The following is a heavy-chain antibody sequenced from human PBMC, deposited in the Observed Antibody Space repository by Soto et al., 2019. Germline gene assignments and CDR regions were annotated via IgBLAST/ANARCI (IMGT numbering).Heavy chain of an antibody. CDR1: GFTFSSYG. V-gene: IGHV3-30*18. D-gene: IGHD6-19*01. CDR2: ISYDGSNK. Sequence: GGSLRLSCAASGFTFSSYGMHWVRQAPGKGLEWVAVISYDGSNKYYADYVKGRFTISRDNSKNTLYLQMNSLRAEDTAVYYCAKGPAGSGWYYFDYWGQGTLVTVSS. CDR3: AKGPAGSGWYYFDY. J-gene: IGHJ4*02.